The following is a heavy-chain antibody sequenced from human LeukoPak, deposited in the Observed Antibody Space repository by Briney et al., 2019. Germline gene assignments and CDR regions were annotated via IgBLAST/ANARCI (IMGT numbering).Heavy chain of an antibody. CDR1: GFTFSSYG. V-gene: IGHV3-48*04. Sequence: GGSLRLSCTASGFTFSSYGMNWVRQAPGKGLEWVSYISSSGSTIYYADSVKGRFTISRDNAKNSLYLQMNSLRAEDTAVYYCAELGITMIGGVWGKGTTVTISS. D-gene: IGHD3-10*02. CDR2: ISSSGSTI. CDR3: AELGITMIGGV. J-gene: IGHJ6*04.